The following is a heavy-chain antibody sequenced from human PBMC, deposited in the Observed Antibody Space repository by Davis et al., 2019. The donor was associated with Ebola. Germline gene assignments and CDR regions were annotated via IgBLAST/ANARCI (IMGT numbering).Heavy chain of an antibody. V-gene: IGHV3-7*01. CDR3: AKDHRTWQLDHYYGMDV. J-gene: IGHJ6*02. CDR2: IGQDGSQK. CDR1: GFTFSNFW. Sequence: PGGSLRLSCAASGFTFSNFWMSWVRQAPGKGLEWVANIGQDGSQKYYVDSVKGRFTISRDNAKNSLYLQMDSLRADDTAVYYCAKDHRTWQLDHYYGMDVWGQGTTVTVSS. D-gene: IGHD3/OR15-3a*01.